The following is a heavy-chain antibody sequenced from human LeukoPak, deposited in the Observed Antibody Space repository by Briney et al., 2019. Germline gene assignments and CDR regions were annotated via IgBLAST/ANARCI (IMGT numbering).Heavy chain of an antibody. V-gene: IGHV1-8*03. CDR2: MNPNSGNT. Sequence: EASVKVSCKASGYTFTSYDINWVRQATGQGLEWMGSMNPNSGNTGYAQKFQGRVTITRNTSISTAYMELSSLRSEDTAVYYCARELVYCGGDCSHYFDYWGQGTLVTVSS. J-gene: IGHJ4*02. CDR1: GYTFTSYD. CDR3: ARELVYCGGDCSHYFDY. D-gene: IGHD2-21*02.